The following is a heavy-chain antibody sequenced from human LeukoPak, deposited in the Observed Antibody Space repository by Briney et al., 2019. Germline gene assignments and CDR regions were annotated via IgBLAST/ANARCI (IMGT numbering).Heavy chain of an antibody. CDR1: GYTFTSYG. J-gene: IGHJ4*02. Sequence: ASVKVSCKASGYTFTSYGISWVRQAPGQGLEWMGWIRVYNGDTNYAQKLQGSVTMTTDTSTSTAYMELRSLRSDDTAVYYCATGYCSSTNCRIDYWGQGTLVSVSS. D-gene: IGHD2-2*03. CDR3: ATGYCSSTNCRIDY. V-gene: IGHV1-18*01. CDR2: IRVYNGDT.